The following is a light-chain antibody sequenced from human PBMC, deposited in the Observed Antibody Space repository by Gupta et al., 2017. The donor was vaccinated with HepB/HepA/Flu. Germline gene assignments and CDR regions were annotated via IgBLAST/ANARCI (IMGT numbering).Light chain of an antibody. J-gene: IGKJ4*01. V-gene: IGKV3-20*01. CDR3: QQDSSSPDT. CDR1: QSVSSNY. CDR2: GAS. Sequence: ESVLTQSPGTLALSPGERATLSCRASQSVSSNYLPWYQQKPGQAPRLLIYGASSTASGLPYRFSGSASATDFILTISILDPEDFAVYYCQQDSSSPDTFGRGTKVEIK.